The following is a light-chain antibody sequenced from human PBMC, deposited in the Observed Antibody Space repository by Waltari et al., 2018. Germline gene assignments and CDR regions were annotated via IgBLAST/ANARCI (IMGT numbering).Light chain of an antibody. CDR1: QSISHW. Sequence: DIQITQSPSTLSASLGDTATITCRASQSISHWLAWYQQKPGTAPKLLISKASSLEKEVPSRFSGSGSGTEFTLTITNLQPDDFATFYCQRYDDYPPTFGGGTKVEIK. J-gene: IGKJ4*01. V-gene: IGKV1-5*03. CDR3: QRYDDYPPT. CDR2: KAS.